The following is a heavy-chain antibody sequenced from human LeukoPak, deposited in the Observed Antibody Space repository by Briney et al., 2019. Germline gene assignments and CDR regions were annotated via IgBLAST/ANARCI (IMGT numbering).Heavy chain of an antibody. CDR2: INPNSGGT. CDR1: GYTFTGYQ. D-gene: IGHD5-12*01. J-gene: IGHJ6*02. V-gene: IGHV1-2*02. CDR3: AKETIVAGDLDV. Sequence: ASVKVSCKASGYTFTGYQMSWVRQAPGQGLEWMGWINPNSGGTNYAQKFQGRVTMTRDTSISTAYMEVSSLRSDDTAVYYCAKETIVAGDLDVWGQGTTVTVSS.